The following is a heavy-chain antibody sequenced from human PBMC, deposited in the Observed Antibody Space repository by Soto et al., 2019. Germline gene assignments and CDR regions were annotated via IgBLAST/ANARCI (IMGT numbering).Heavy chain of an antibody. J-gene: IGHJ4*02. CDR1: GFTFSSYS. V-gene: IGHV3-21*01. CDR3: ARVRKDYVWGSYRYTDFDY. CDR2: ISSSSSYI. Sequence: EVQLVESGGGLVKPGGSLRLSCAASGFTFSSYSMNWVRQAPGKGLEWVSSISSSSSYIYYADSVKGRFTISRDNAKNSLYLQMNSLRAEDTAVYYCARVRKDYVWGSYRYTDFDYWGQGALVTVSS. D-gene: IGHD3-16*02.